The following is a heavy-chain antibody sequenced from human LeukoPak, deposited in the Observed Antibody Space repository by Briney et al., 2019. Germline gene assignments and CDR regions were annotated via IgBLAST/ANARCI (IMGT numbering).Heavy chain of an antibody. CDR1: GFTFSSYA. J-gene: IGHJ4*02. V-gene: IGHV3-23*01. Sequence: GGSLRLSCAASGFTFSSYAMSWVRQAPGKGLEWVSAISGSGGSTYYADSVKGRFTISRDNSKNTLYLQMNSLRAEDTAVYYCANSVVLPAATLLDYWGQGTLVTVSS. CDR3: ANSVVLPAATLLDY. D-gene: IGHD2-2*01. CDR2: ISGSGGST.